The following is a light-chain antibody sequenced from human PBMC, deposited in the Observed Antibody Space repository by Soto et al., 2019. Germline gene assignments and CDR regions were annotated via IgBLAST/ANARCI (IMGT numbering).Light chain of an antibody. Sequence: EVVLTQSPVTPALSPGERATLSCRASQNVDIYVAWYQQRPGQAPRLLIYDASNRATGIPARFSGSGSGTDFTLTISSLEPEDFAVYYCQQRKDWPPLTFGGGTKVEI. V-gene: IGKV3-11*01. CDR2: DAS. CDR1: QNVDIY. CDR3: QQRKDWPPLT. J-gene: IGKJ4*01.